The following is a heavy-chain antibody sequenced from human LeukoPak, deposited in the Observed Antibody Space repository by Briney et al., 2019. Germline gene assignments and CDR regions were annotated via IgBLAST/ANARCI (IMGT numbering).Heavy chain of an antibody. D-gene: IGHD3-3*01. V-gene: IGHV1-2*02. Sequence: SVKVSCKASGYTFTGYYMHWVRQAPGQGLGWMGWINPNSGGTNYAQKFQGRVTMTRDTSISTAYMELSRLRSDDTAVYYCARCTYYDFWSGYSPPYYFDYWGQGTLVTVSS. CDR3: ARCTYYDFWSGYSPPYYFDY. CDR1: GYTFTGYY. J-gene: IGHJ4*02. CDR2: INPNSGGT.